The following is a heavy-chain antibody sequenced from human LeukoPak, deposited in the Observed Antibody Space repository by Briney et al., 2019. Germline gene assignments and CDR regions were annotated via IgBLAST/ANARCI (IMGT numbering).Heavy chain of an antibody. CDR3: ARNTRFLEWLLSNFDY. J-gene: IGHJ4*02. D-gene: IGHD3-3*01. CDR2: FSASGNS. V-gene: IGHV4-61*02. CDR1: GDSISSDDYY. Sequence: SQTLSLTCTVSGDSISSDDYYWSWIRQPAGKGLEWIRRFSASGNSNYNPSLKSRLTISVDRSKNQFSLKLTSVTAADTAVYYCARNTRFLEWLLSNFDYWGQGTLVTVSS.